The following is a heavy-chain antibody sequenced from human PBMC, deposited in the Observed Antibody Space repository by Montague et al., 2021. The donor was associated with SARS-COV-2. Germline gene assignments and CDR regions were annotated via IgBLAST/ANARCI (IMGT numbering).Heavy chain of an antibody. Sequence: SETLSLTCTVSCASISSSTSYWGWTRHPPRMGLQWIVRSYSSGSTYYNPSLTSRATISVDTSKNQISLRMSSVTAADTAVYYCARVGEPYYGGFQKSTWYYDYWGQGTLVTVSS. CDR2: SYSSGST. J-gene: IGHJ4*02. CDR3: ARVGEPYYGGFQKSTWYYDY. D-gene: IGHD4-23*01. CDR1: CASISSSTSY. V-gene: IGHV4-39*07.